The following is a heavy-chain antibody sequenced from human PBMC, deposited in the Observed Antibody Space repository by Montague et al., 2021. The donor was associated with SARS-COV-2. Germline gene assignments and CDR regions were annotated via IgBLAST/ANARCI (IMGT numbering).Heavy chain of an antibody. J-gene: IGHJ4*02. D-gene: IGHD3-10*01. CDR3: ASFGGGTLEFDL. V-gene: IGHV4-61*02. Sequence: TLSLTCTVSGASISTGIYYWSWIRQPAGKGLEWTGRIRTTGHTDYNSSLESRVFMSVGTSTNQFSLGLTSVTAADTAVYFCASFGGGTLEFDLWGQGTLVTVSS. CDR1: GASISTGIYY. CDR2: IRTTGHT.